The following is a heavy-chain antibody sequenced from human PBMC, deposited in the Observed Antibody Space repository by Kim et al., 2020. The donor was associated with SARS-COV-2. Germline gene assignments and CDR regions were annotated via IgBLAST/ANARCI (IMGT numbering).Heavy chain of an antibody. CDR3: ARAPRTQRVGAKHAFDI. J-gene: IGHJ3*02. V-gene: IGHV4-39*07. CDR2: IYYSGST. Sequence: SETLSLTCTVSGGSISSSSYYWGWIRQPLGKGLEWIGSIYYSGSTYYNPSLKSRVTISVDTSKNQFSLKLSSVTAADTAVYYCARAPRTQRVGAKHAFDIWGQGTMVTVSS. CDR1: GGSISSSSYY. D-gene: IGHD1-26*01.